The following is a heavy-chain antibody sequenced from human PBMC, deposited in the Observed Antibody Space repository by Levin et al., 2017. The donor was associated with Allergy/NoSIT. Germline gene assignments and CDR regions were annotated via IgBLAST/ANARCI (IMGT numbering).Heavy chain of an antibody. D-gene: IGHD1-1*01. CDR1: GYTFTGHY. CDR3: AREGSNDPYYYNNMDV. J-gene: IGHJ6*02. V-gene: IGHV1-2*04. CDR2: INLNSGGT. Sequence: VASVKVSCKASGYTFTGHYMHWVRQAPGQGLEWMGWINLNSGGTNYAQRFQGWITMTRDTSINTAYLELRRLKSDHTAVYYCAREGSNDPYYYNNMDVWGQGTTVTVSS.